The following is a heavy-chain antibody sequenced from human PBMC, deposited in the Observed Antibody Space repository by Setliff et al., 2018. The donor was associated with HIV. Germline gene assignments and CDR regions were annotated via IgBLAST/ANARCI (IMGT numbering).Heavy chain of an antibody. D-gene: IGHD3-22*01. Sequence: GSLRLSCAASGFSFSDYHMNWVRQAPGKGLEWISFISSSSSTIYYADSVKGRFTISRDNAKNSLFLQMNSLRAEDTAMYYCARLDFFDSSTYPPYDSWGQGTLVTVS. CDR1: GFSFSDYH. CDR2: ISSSSSTI. V-gene: IGHV3-48*04. CDR3: ARLDFFDSSTYPPYDS. J-gene: IGHJ4*02.